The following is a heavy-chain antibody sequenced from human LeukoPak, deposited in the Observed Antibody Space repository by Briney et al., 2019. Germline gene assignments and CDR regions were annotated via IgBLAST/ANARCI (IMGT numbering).Heavy chain of an antibody. J-gene: IGHJ4*02. D-gene: IGHD2-21*02. V-gene: IGHV1-8*01. CDR2: MNPKSGNT. Sequence: ASVKVSCKASGYAFTSYDINWVRQATGQGLEWMGWMNPKSGNTGYAQKFQGRVTMTRDTAVSTAYMELSSLRSEDTAVYYCARVTGSIDYWGQGTLVTVSS. CDR3: ARVTGSIDY. CDR1: GYAFTSYD.